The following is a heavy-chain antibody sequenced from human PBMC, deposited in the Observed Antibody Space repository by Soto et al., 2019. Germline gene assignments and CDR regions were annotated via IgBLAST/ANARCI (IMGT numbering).Heavy chain of an antibody. Sequence: QVQMIQSGGEVKKPGASVKVSCKTSGYTFTNHGVNWVRQAPGQGLEWVGYISGYNGDTYYDQKFQDRFTMSIDKTTKTTRMELRNLRSDHPAIYYCARDVEYTTSLCKPWGQGTPVIV. D-gene: IGHD1-1*01. CDR1: GYTFTNHG. CDR3: ARDVEYTTSLCKP. J-gene: IGHJ4*02. CDR2: ISGYNGDT. V-gene: IGHV1-18*04.